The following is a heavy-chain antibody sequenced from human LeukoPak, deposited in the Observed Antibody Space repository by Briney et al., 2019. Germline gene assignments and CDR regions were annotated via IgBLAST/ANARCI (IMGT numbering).Heavy chain of an antibody. CDR1: GGSISSSSYY. D-gene: IGHD6-13*01. CDR3: ARWQQLGRFFDY. V-gene: IGHV4-39*01. Sequence: SSETLSLTCTVSGGSISSSSYYWGWIRQPPGKGLEWIGSIYYSGSTYYNPSLKSRVTISVDTSKNQFSLKLSSVTAADTAVYYCARWQQLGRFFDYWGQGTLVTVSS. J-gene: IGHJ4*02. CDR2: IYYSGST.